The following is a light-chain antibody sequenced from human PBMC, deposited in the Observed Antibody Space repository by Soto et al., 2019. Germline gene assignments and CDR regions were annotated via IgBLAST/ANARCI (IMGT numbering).Light chain of an antibody. J-gene: IGKJ4*01. CDR2: DAF. CDR1: QNVKTR. CDR3: QQYDEWPLT. Sequence: EKVMTQSPATLSVSPGERATLSCRASQNVKTRLAWYQQKPGQAPMLLIFDAFTRATGIPARFSGSASGTDFTLTISSLQSEDSAVYYCQQYDEWPLTFGGGTKVEIK. V-gene: IGKV3-15*01.